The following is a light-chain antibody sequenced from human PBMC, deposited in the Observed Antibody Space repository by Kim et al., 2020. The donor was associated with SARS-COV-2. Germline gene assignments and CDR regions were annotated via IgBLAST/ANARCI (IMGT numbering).Light chain of an antibody. V-gene: IGLV2-14*03. CDR1: SSDVGGYNY. J-gene: IGLJ2*01. CDR2: DVS. CDR3: SSYASSRDVF. Sequence: QSALTQPASVSGSPGQSITISCTGTSSDVGGYNYVSWYQQHPGNAPKLIIYDVSNRPSGVSNRFSGSKSGNTASLTISGLQAEDEADYYCSSYASSRDVFFGGGTKLTVL.